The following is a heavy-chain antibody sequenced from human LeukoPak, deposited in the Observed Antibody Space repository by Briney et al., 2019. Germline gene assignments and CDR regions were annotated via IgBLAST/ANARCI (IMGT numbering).Heavy chain of an antibody. V-gene: IGHV3-30*02. CDR1: GFIFSSYG. D-gene: IGHD2-2*01. CDR3: AKDFRDWSYATSPDY. Sequence: PGGSLRVSCAAPGFIFSSYGMHWVRQAQGQLLVPVAFIRYDGSNKYYADSVKGRFTISRDNSKNTLYLQMNSLRAEDTAVYYCAKDFRDWSYATSPDYWGQGTLVTVSS. CDR2: IRYDGSNK. J-gene: IGHJ4*02.